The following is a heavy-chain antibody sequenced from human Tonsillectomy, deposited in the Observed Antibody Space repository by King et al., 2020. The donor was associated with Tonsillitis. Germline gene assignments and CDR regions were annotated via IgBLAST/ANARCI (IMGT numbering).Heavy chain of an antibody. D-gene: IGHD6-19*01. V-gene: IGHV4-59*01. CDR2: IYNGWST. Sequence: LQLQESGAGLVKPSETLSLTFTVSGSSISTYYWSGILQPSGKGLYWIASIYNGWSTNYNPSLKSRVTISVQTSKNQFSLKLNSVTAADTAVYYCARDGGYSSGWYDRMDAFDIWGHGTMVTVSS. CDR1: GSSISTYY. CDR3: ARDGGYSSGWYDRMDAFDI. J-gene: IGHJ3*02.